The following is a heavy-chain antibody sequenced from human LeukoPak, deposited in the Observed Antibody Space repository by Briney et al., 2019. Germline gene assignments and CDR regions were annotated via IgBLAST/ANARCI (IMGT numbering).Heavy chain of an antibody. J-gene: IGHJ4*02. CDR2: ISGGRGTT. Sequence: GGSLRLSCAASGFTFSSYAMNWVRQAPGKGLEWVSAISGGRGTTYYTDSVKGRFTISRDNFKNTLYLQMNSLRAEDTAVYNCAKETYCRSTTCYNEYFDHWGQGTLVTVSS. CDR1: GFTFSSYA. CDR3: AKETYCRSTTCYNEYFDH. V-gene: IGHV3-23*01. D-gene: IGHD2-2*02.